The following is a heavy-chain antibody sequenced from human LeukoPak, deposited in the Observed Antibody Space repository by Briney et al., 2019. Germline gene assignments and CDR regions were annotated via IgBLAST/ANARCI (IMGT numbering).Heavy chain of an antibody. Sequence: GGSLRLSCVASGFTFSDYWMMWLRQAPGKGLEWVATIRDDGGEKNYVDSVKGRFTISRDNAPMSLYLQMNSVRVDDTAVYYCATDRKAGSWDPRFNYGGQGTLVTVSP. CDR3: ATDRKAGSWDPRFNY. D-gene: IGHD1-26*01. CDR1: GFTFSDYW. CDR2: IRDDGGEK. V-gene: IGHV3-7*03. J-gene: IGHJ4*01.